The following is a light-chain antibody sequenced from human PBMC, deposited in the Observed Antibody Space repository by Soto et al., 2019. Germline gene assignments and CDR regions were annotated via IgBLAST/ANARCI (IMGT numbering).Light chain of an antibody. Sequence: EIVLTQSPATLSLSPGESATLSCRASQSVSSYLGWYQQKPGQAPRLLISDVSKRATGIPARFSGSGSGTDFTLTISSLEPEDFAVYYCQRRVNGPTFGGGTKVEIK. CDR3: QRRVNGPT. J-gene: IGKJ4*01. CDR1: QSVSSY. CDR2: DVS. V-gene: IGKV3-11*01.